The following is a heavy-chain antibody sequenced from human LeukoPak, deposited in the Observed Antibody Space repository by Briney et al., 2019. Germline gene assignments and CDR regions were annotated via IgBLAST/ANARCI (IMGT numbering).Heavy chain of an antibody. CDR3: VRGGAVAGRFEA. J-gene: IGHJ5*02. CDR1: GFPFNSQT. D-gene: IGHD6-19*01. Sequence: GGSLRLSCAASGFPFNSQTMSWVRQAPGKGLEWVAKMKEDGSDVKCVDSVRGRFTISRDNAKDSLFLEMNSLRDDDTAVYYCVRGGAVAGRFEAWGQGTQVTVSS. V-gene: IGHV3-7*01. CDR2: MKEDGSDV.